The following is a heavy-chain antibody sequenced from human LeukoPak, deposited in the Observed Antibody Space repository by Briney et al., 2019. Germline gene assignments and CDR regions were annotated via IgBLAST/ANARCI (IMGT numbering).Heavy chain of an antibody. V-gene: IGHV3-48*03. CDR3: ARGDRDFDY. CDR2: ISSSGSTI. CDR1: GFTFSSYE. Sequence: GGPLRLSCAASGFTFSSYEMNWVRQAPGKGLEWVSYISSSGSTIYYADSVKGRFTISRDNAKNSLYLQMNSLRAEDTAVYYCARGDRDFDYWGQGTLVTVSS. D-gene: IGHD3-22*01. J-gene: IGHJ4*02.